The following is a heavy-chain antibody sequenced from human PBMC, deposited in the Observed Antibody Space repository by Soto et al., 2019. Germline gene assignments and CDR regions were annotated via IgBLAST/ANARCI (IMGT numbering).Heavy chain of an antibody. Sequence: PGGSLRLSXAASGFTFSSYAMHWVRQAPGKGLEWVAVISYDGSNKYYADSVKGRFTISRDNSKNTPYLQMNSLRAEDTAVYYCARGEITYYYGSGSLDYWGQGTLVTVSS. D-gene: IGHD3-10*01. CDR3: ARGEITYYYGSGSLDY. J-gene: IGHJ4*02. CDR1: GFTFSSYA. V-gene: IGHV3-30-3*01. CDR2: ISYDGSNK.